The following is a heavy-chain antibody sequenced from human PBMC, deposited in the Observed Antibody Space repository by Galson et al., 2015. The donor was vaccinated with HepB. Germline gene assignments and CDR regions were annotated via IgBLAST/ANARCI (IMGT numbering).Heavy chain of an antibody. CDR3: ATLTDQTCLDP. CDR2: IWYDGSNK. CDR1: GFTFSSYG. Sequence: SLRLSCAASGFTFSSYGMHWVRQAPGKGLEWVAVIWYDGSNKYYADSVKGRFTISVAPSKRQFSLKMNSVTAADTAIYYCATLTDQTCLDPWGQGTLVTVPS. J-gene: IGHJ5*02. V-gene: IGHV3-33*01. D-gene: IGHD1-14*01.